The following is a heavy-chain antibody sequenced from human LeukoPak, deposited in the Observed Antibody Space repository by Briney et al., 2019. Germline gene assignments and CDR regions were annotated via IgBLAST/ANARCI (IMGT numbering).Heavy chain of an antibody. Sequence: ASVKVSCKASGGTSSSYAISWVRQAPGQGLEWMGGIIPIFGTANYAQKFQGRVTITADESTSTAYMELSSLRSEDTAVYYCARGTIVVVPAATYYYYMDVWGKGTTVTVSS. CDR1: GGTSSSYA. J-gene: IGHJ6*03. CDR2: IIPIFGTA. CDR3: ARGTIVVVPAATYYYYMDV. V-gene: IGHV1-69*13. D-gene: IGHD2-2*01.